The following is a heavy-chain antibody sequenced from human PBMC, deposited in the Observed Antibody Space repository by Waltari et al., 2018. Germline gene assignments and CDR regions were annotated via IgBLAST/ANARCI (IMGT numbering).Heavy chain of an antibody. CDR3: AKGSRPSYNYGMDV. Sequence: EVKLLESGGALRQPGGSLRLSCAASGFIFSKDAMTWVRQAPGKGRGWVSSISANGFSTYYAESVKGRFTISRDNSGSMLYLQMDSLRVDDTATYYCAKGSRPSYNYGMDVWGQGTTVSVSS. J-gene: IGHJ6*02. V-gene: IGHV3-23*01. D-gene: IGHD6-6*01. CDR2: ISANGFST. CDR1: GFIFSKDA.